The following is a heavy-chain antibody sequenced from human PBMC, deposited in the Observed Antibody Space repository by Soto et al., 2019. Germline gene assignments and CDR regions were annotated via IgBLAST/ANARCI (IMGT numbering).Heavy chain of an antibody. V-gene: IGHV1-3*01. CDR1: GGTFSSYT. CDR3: ARAAYYDSSGYFSWFDP. D-gene: IGHD3-22*01. J-gene: IGHJ5*02. CDR2: INACNDNT. Sequence: ASGKVSCKASGGTFSSYTMHWVRQAPGQRLEWMGWINACNDNTKYSQNFQGRVTITRDTSASTAYMELSSLRSEDTAVYYCARAAYYDSSGYFSWFDPWGQGTLVTVSS.